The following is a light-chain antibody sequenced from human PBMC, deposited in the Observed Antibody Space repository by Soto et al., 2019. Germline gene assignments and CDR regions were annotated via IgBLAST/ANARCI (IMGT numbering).Light chain of an antibody. CDR2: DTA. J-gene: IGKJ1*01. V-gene: IGKV1-5*01. Sequence: DIETTQSPSTLSASVGDRVTVTCRASQSVTNWLAWYQQKPGKAPKLLIYDTASLESGVPSRFSGSGSGTEFTLTISSLQPDDFATYYCQHYNSYSEAFGQGTKVDI. CDR1: QSVTNW. CDR3: QHYNSYSEA.